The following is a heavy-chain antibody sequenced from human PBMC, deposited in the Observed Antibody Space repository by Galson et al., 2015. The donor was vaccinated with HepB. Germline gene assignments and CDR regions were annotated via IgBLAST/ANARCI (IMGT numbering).Heavy chain of an antibody. V-gene: IGHV1-3*01. Sequence: SVKVSCKASGYTFTSYAMHWVRQAPGQRLEWMGWINAGNGNTKYSQKFQGRVTITRDTSASTAYMELSSLRSEDTAVYYCARDGLWFGEFVEGFDYWGQGTLVTVSS. J-gene: IGHJ4*02. D-gene: IGHD3-10*01. CDR2: INAGNGNT. CDR1: GYTFTSYA. CDR3: ARDGLWFGEFVEGFDY.